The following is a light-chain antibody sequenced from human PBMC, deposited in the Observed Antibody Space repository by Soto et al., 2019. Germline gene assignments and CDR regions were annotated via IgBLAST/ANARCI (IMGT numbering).Light chain of an antibody. J-gene: IGLJ3*02. Sequence: QAVVTQEPSLTVSPGGTVTLTCASNTGAVTSGYYPTWFQQKPGQAPRALIYSTTNKQSWTPARFSGSLLGDKAALTLSNVQHEDEAAYYCLLYYSGGQLVFGGGTKLTVL. CDR3: LLYYSGGQLV. V-gene: IGLV7-43*01. CDR2: STT. CDR1: TGAVTSGYY.